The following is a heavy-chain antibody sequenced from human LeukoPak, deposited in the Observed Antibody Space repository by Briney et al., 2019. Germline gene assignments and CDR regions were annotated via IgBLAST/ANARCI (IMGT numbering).Heavy chain of an antibody. CDR2: IYYSGST. CDR1: GGSISSYY. CDR3: ARVRGGYCSGGSCFYYYYYMDV. V-gene: IGHV4-59*01. Sequence: PSETLSLTCTVSGGSISSYYWSWIRQPPGKGLEWIGYIYYSGSTNYNPSLKSRVTISVDTSKNQFSLKLSSVTAADTAVYYCARVRGGYCSGGSCFYYYYYMDVWGKGTTVTISS. D-gene: IGHD2-15*01. J-gene: IGHJ6*03.